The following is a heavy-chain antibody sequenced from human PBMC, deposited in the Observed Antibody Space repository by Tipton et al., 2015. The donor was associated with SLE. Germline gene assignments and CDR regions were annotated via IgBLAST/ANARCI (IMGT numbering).Heavy chain of an antibody. CDR1: GFTFSDYY. CDR3: ARDTTSGDYGMDV. V-gene: IGHV3-53*05. D-gene: IGHD3-10*01. Sequence: SLRLSCAASGFTFSDYYMSWIRQAPGKGLERVSVIYSGGSTYYADSVKGRFTISRDNSKNTLYLQMNSLRAEDTAVYYCARDTTSGDYGMDVWGQGTPVTVSS. CDR2: IYSGGST. J-gene: IGHJ6*02.